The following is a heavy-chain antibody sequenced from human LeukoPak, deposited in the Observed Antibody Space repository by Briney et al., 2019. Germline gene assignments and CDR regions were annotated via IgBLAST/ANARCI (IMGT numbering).Heavy chain of an antibody. Sequence: TLSLTCSVSGGSIRCGSYFGRWLRQPAGKGLEWIGRIYTSGSTNYNPSLKSRVTISVDTSKNQFSLKLSSVTAADTAVYYCARGDSSSYYYYYYMDVWGKGTTVTVSS. D-gene: IGHD6-6*01. J-gene: IGHJ6*03. CDR3: ARGDSSSYYYYYYMDV. CDR1: GGSIRCGSYF. V-gene: IGHV4-61*02. CDR2: IYTSGST.